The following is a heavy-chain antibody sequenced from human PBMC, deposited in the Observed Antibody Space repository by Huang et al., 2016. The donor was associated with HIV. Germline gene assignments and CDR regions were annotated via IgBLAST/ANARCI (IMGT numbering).Heavy chain of an antibody. D-gene: IGHD3-10*01. Sequence: QVQMVQSGAEVKKPGASVKVSCKGSGYTLTSYGISWVRQAPGQGLEWMGWISGDTGYKNDAEKFQGRDTLTTDSSTNTAYREWRSLRYDDTAVYYCARESVWFGELYFDYWGQGTLVAVSS. CDR2: ISGDTGYK. V-gene: IGHV1-18*04. J-gene: IGHJ4*02. CDR1: GYTLTSYG. CDR3: ARESVWFGELYFDY.